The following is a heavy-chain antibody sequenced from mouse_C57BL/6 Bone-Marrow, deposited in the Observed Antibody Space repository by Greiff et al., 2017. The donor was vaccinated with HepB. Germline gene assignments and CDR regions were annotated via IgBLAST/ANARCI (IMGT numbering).Heavy chain of an antibody. V-gene: IGHV5-17*01. CDR2: ISSGSSTI. J-gene: IGHJ3*01. CDR1: GFTFSDYG. D-gene: IGHD4-1*01. Sequence: EVMLVESGGGLVKPGGSLKLSCAASGFTFSDYGMHWVRQAPEKGLEWVAYISSGSSTIYYADTVKGRFTISRDNAKNTLFLQMTSLRSEDTAMYYCARTYRWDWFAYWGQGTLVTVSA. CDR3: ARTYRWDWFAY.